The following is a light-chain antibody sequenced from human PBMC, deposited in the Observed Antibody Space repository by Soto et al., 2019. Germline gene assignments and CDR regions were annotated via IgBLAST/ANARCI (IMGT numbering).Light chain of an antibody. V-gene: IGKV1-5*03. Sequence: DIQMTQSPSTLSVSVKDRVTIACLASQTISSWLAWYQQKPGKAPKLLIYKASTLKSGVPSRFSGSGSGTEFTLTISTLQPDDFATYYCQQYETYSPLTFGGGTKVDIK. CDR1: QTISSW. J-gene: IGKJ4*01. CDR2: KAS. CDR3: QQYETYSPLT.